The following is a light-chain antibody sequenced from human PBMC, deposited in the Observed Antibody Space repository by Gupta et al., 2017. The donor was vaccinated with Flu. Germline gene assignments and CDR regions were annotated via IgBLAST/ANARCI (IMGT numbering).Light chain of an antibody. Sequence: VSQEPSLSVSPGGTVTLTCGLSSGSVSSSFFPTWYQQTPGQSPRTLMFSTNIRSSGVPDRFSGSILGNRAALTITGAQADDESDYYCVLYMGGGISIFGGGTKLTVL. V-gene: IGLV8-61*01. CDR1: SGSVSSSFF. CDR2: STN. CDR3: VLYMGGGISI. J-gene: IGLJ2*01.